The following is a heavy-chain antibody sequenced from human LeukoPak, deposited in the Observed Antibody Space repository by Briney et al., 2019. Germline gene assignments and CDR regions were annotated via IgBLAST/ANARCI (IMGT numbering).Heavy chain of an antibody. CDR1: GFTFSNYA. J-gene: IGHJ4*02. D-gene: IGHD5-18*01. Sequence: GGSLRLSCAASGFTFSNYAMSWVRQAPGKGLEWASAISGSGSTTYYADSVKGRFTISRDNSQNTVFLQMNGLRAEDTALYYCAKDTGYNYGTSYFDHWGQGILVTVSS. V-gene: IGHV3-23*01. CDR3: AKDTGYNYGTSYFDH. CDR2: ISGSGSTT.